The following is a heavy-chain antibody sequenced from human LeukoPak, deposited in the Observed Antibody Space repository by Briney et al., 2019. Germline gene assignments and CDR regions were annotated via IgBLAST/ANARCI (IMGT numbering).Heavy chain of an antibody. CDR1: GYTFTSYY. J-gene: IGHJ6*02. Sequence: ASVKVSCKASGYTFTSYYMHWVRQAPGQGLGWMGIINPSGGSTSYAQKFQGRVTMTRDTSTSTVYMELSSLRSEDTAVYYCARTLPAAGRSYYYGMDVWGQGTTVTVSS. CDR2: INPSGGST. CDR3: ARTLPAAGRSYYYGMDV. D-gene: IGHD2-2*01. V-gene: IGHV1-46*01.